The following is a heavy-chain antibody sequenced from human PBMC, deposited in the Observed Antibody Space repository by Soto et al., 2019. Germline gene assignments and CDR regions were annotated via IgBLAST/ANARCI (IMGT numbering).Heavy chain of an antibody. CDR2: INAGNGNT. V-gene: IGHV1-3*01. CDR3: ARDLTVALDY. D-gene: IGHD6-19*01. Sequence: QVQLVQSGAEVKKPGASVKVSCKASGYTFTSYAMHWVRQAHGQRLEWMGWINAGNGNTKYSQKFQGRVTITRDTSASTAYMELSSLISEDTAVYYCARDLTVALDYWGQGTLVTVSS. J-gene: IGHJ4*02. CDR1: GYTFTSYA.